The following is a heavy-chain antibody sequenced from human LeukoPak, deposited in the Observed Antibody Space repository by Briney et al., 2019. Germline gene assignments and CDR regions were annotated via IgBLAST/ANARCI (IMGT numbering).Heavy chain of an antibody. V-gene: IGHV4-39*01. Sequence: SETLSLTCTVSGGSISSSSYYWGWIRQPPGKGLEWIGSIYYSGSTYYSPSLKSRVTISVDTSKNQFSLKLSSVTAADTAVYYCASKNSSSWYRGGGWFDPWGQGTLVTVSS. D-gene: IGHD6-13*01. J-gene: IGHJ5*02. CDR3: ASKNSSSWYRGGGWFDP. CDR2: IYYSGST. CDR1: GGSISSSSYY.